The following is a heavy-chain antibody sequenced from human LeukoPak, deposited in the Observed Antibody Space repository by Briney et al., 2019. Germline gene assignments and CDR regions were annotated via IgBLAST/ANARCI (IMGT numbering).Heavy chain of an antibody. CDR2: IKQDGSEK. D-gene: IGHD6-19*01. J-gene: IGHJ4*02. CDR1: GFTFSSYW. Sequence: GGSLRLSCAVSGFTFSSYWMSWVRQAPGKGLEWVANIKQDGSEKYYVDSVKGRFTISRDNAKNSLYLQMNSLRAEDTAVYYCARVSSSGFDYWGQGTLVTVSS. CDR3: ARVSSSGFDY. V-gene: IGHV3-7*01.